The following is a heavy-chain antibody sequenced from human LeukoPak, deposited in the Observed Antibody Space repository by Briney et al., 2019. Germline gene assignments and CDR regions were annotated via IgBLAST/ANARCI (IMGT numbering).Heavy chain of an antibody. CDR3: ARVRSGYGGFGNY. CDR2: ISVHTENT. D-gene: IGHD5-12*01. J-gene: IGHJ4*02. V-gene: IGHV1-18*04. Sequence: VSVKLSCKASGYSFTSYGISWVRQAPGQGLEWMGRISVHTENTNYAQKFPGRVTMTTDTSTSTAYMELRSLRSDDTAVYYCARVRSGYGGFGNYCGQGTLVTVSS. CDR1: GYSFTSYG.